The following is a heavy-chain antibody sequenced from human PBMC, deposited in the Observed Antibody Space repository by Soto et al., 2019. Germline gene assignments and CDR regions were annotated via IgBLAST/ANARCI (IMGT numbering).Heavy chain of an antibody. CDR3: ARDARRDGYNYEHDY. V-gene: IGHV1-69*13. CDR2: IIPIFGTA. J-gene: IGHJ4*02. CDR1: GGTLSSYA. Sequence: SVKVSCKASGGTLSSYAISWVRQAQEQGLEWMGGIIPIFGTANYAQKFQGRVTITADESTSTAYMELSSLRSEDTAVYYCARDARRDGYNYEHDYWGQGTLVTVSS. D-gene: IGHD5-12*01.